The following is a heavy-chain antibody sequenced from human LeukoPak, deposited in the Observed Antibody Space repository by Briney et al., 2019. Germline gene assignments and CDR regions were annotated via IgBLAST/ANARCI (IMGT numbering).Heavy chain of an antibody. CDR1: GFTFSDYY. CDR2: ISSSGSTI. Sequence: GGSLRLSCAASGFTFSDYYMSWIRQAPGKGLEWVSYISSSGSTIYYADSVKGRFTISRDNAKNSLYLQMNSLRAEDTAVYYCAKEGGVSSATRALGYWGQGTLVTVSS. V-gene: IGHV3-11*01. D-gene: IGHD2-2*01. J-gene: IGHJ4*02. CDR3: AKEGGVSSATRALGY.